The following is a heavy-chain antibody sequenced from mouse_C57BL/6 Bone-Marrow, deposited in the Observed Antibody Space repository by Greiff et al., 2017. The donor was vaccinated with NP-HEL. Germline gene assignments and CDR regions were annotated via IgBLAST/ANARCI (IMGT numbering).Heavy chain of an antibody. CDR1: GYSITSGYY. Sequence: EVQLQQSGPGLVKPSQSLSLTCSVTGYSITSGYYWNWIRQFPGNKLEWMGYISYDGSNNYNPSLKNRISITRDTSKNQFFLKLNSVTTEDTATYYCAKVPYDSWGQGTLVTVSA. CDR2: ISYDGSN. D-gene: IGHD2-4*01. V-gene: IGHV3-6*01. CDR3: AKVPYDS. J-gene: IGHJ3*01.